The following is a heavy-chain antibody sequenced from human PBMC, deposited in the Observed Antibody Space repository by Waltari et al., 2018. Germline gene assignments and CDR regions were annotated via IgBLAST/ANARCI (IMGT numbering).Heavy chain of an antibody. Sequence: VQLVESGGGLVQTGGSLRLSCAASGLTFRNYWMSWIRQPPGKGLEWIGSIYHSGSTYYNPSLKSRVTISVDTSKNQFSLKLSSVTAADTAVYYCATCIELRYFDLWGRGTLVTVSS. J-gene: IGHJ2*01. CDR2: IYHSGST. CDR3: ATCIELRYFDL. CDR1: GLTFRNYW. D-gene: IGHD2-15*01. V-gene: IGHV4-38-2*01.